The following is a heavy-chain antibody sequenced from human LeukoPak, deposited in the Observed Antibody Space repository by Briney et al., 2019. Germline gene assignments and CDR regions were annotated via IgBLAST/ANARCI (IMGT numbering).Heavy chain of an antibody. J-gene: IGHJ4*02. V-gene: IGHV4-38-2*02. D-gene: IGHD3-10*01. CDR3: ARQRRYYGSGTYFDY. CDR2: IYHSGST. Sequence: SETLSLTCTVSSYSISSGYYWGWIRQPPGKGLEWIGSIYHSGSTYYNPSLKSRVTISVDTSKNQFSLKLSSVTAADTAVYYCARQRRYYGSGTYFDYWGQGTLVTVSS. CDR1: SYSISSGYY.